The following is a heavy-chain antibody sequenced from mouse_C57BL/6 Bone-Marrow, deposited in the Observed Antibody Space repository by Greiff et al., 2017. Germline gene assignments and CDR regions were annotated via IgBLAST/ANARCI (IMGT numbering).Heavy chain of an antibody. Sequence: QVQLQQSGPELVKPGASVKLSCKASGYTFTSYDVNWVKRRPGPGLAWIGWIYPRDGSTKYNEKFKGKATLTVDTFSSTAYMGLHSLTFEGSAVYFCGRLEFDGSSGDWYFDVWGTGTTVTVSS. V-gene: IGHV1-85*01. CDR2: IYPRDGST. CDR3: GRLEFDGSSGDWYFDV. D-gene: IGHD1-1*01. CDR1: GYTFTSYD. J-gene: IGHJ1*03.